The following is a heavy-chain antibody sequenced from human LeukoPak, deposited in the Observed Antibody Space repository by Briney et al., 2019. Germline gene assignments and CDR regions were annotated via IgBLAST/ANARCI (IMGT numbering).Heavy chain of an antibody. Sequence: PSETLSLTCTVSGGSISSYYWSWIRQPPGKGLEWIGYIYYSGSTNYNPSLKSRVTISVDTSKNQFSLKLSSVTAADTVVYYCARGIAAAHWFDPWGQGTLVTVS. CDR1: GGSISSYY. J-gene: IGHJ5*02. D-gene: IGHD6-13*01. CDR2: IYYSGST. CDR3: ARGIAAAHWFDP. V-gene: IGHV4-59*01.